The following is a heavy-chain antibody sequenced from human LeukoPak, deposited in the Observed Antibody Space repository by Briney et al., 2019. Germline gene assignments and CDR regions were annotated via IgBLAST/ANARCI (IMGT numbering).Heavy chain of an antibody. CDR2: ISYDGSNK. J-gene: IGHJ4*02. D-gene: IGHD3-10*01. Sequence: GGSLRLSCAASGFTFDDYAMHWVRQAPGKGLEWVAVISYDGSNKYYADSVKGRFTISRDNSKNTLYLQMNSLRAEDTAVYYCAKVWFETSSDYWGQGTLVTVSS. CDR3: AKVWFETSSDY. V-gene: IGHV3-30-3*01. CDR1: GFTFDDYA.